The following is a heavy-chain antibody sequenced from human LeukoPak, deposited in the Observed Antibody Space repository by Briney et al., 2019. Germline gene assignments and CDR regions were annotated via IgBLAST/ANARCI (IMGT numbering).Heavy chain of an antibody. Sequence: SETLSLTCTVSGGSISSYYWSWIRQPPGKGLEWIGYIYYSGSTNYNPSLKSRVTISVDTSKNQFSLKLSSVTAADTAVYYCARSPGIAAAGTRGQGTLVTVSS. CDR3: ARSPGIAAAGT. D-gene: IGHD6-13*01. V-gene: IGHV4-59*01. J-gene: IGHJ4*02. CDR2: IYYSGST. CDR1: GGSISSYY.